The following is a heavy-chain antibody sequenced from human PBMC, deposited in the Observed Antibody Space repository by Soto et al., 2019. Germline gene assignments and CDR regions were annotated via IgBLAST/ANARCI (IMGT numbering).Heavy chain of an antibody. Sequence: GGSLRLSCAASGFTFSSYGMHWVRQAPGKGLEWVAVIWYDGSNKYYADSVKGRFTISRDNSKNTLYLQMNSLRAEDTAVYYCARDRPYYYDSSGYYLDYWGQGTLVTVSS. D-gene: IGHD3-22*01. CDR3: ARDRPYYYDSSGYYLDY. V-gene: IGHV3-33*01. CDR1: GFTFSSYG. J-gene: IGHJ4*02. CDR2: IWYDGSNK.